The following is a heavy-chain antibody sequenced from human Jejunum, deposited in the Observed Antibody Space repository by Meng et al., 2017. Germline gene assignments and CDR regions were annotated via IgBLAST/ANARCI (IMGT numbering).Heavy chain of an antibody. D-gene: IGHD2-15*01. V-gene: IGHV1-69*13. CDR3: ARYCGGGRCLVPDYCYYAMDV. CDR1: GGTFSTSA. Sequence: SVKVSCKASGGTFSTSAISWVRQAPGQGLEWMGSIIPIFGTPNYAQKFQGRLTVAADGSTSTAYMELSSLRSEDTAVYYCARYCGGGRCLVPDYCYYAMDVWGQGTTVTVSS. J-gene: IGHJ6*02. CDR2: IIPIFGTP.